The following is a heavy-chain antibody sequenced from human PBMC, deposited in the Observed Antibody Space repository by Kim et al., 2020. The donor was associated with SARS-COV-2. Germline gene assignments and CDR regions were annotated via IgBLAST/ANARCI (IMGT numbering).Heavy chain of an antibody. CDR3: ARDLEIMLVFGVVSGLGP. D-gene: IGHD3-3*01. V-gene: IGHV3-33*01. J-gene: IGHJ5*02. Sequence: GGSLRLSCAASGFTFSSYGMHWVRQAPGKGLEWVAVIWYDGSNKYYADSVKGRFTISRDNPKNTLYLQMNSLRAEDTAVYYCARDLEIMLVFGVVSGLGPWGQGTLVTVSS. CDR1: GFTFSSYG. CDR2: IWYDGSNK.